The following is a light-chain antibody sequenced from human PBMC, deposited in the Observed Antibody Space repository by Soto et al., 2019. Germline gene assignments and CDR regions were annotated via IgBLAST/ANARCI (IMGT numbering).Light chain of an antibody. CDR2: DAS. CDR3: QQCISWPLT. J-gene: IGKJ4*01. V-gene: IGKV3-11*01. Sequence: EIVLTQSPATLSLSPGERATLSCRASQSISSYLAWYQQKPGQAPRLLIYDASNRATGVPARFSGSGSGTDFSLTISSLEPEDSAVYYCQQCISWPLTFGGGTKV. CDR1: QSISSY.